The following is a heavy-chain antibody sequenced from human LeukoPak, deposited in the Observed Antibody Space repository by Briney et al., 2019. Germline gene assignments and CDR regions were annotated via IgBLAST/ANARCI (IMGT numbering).Heavy chain of an antibody. CDR1: GFTFSSYA. CDR3: ARGASYVTSQWFDP. J-gene: IGHJ5*02. V-gene: IGHV3-23*01. CDR2: ISGGGYRT. Sequence: GGSLRLSCAASGFTFSSYAMSWVRQAPGKGLEWVSTISGGGYRTYYADSVKGRFTISRDNAKNSLYLQMNSLRAEDTAVYYCARGASYVTSQWFDPWGQGTQVTVSS. D-gene: IGHD2-21*02.